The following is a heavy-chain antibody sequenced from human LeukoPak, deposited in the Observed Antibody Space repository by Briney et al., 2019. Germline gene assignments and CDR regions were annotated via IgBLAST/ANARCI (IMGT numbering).Heavy chain of an antibody. D-gene: IGHD4-17*01. CDR3: ATQIRYGDYVFDY. Sequence: PGGSLRLSCAASGFTFSSYWMSWVRQAPGKGLEWVSAISGSGGSTYYADSVKGRFTISRDNSKNTLYLQMNSLRAEDTAVYYCATQIRYGDYVFDYWGQGTLVTVSS. J-gene: IGHJ4*02. CDR2: ISGSGGST. V-gene: IGHV3-23*01. CDR1: GFTFSSYW.